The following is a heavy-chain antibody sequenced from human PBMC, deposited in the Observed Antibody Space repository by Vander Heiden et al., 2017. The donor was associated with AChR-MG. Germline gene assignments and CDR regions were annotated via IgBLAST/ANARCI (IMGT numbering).Heavy chain of an antibody. V-gene: IGHV1-46*01. D-gene: IGHD3-10*01. J-gene: IGHJ6*02. CDR3: ARSERSPLLWFGELSFSEPYGMDV. Sequence: QVQLVQSGAEVKKPGASVKVSCKASGYPFPSYYMPWVRPAPGQGLEWMGIINPSGGSTSYAQKFQGRVTMTRDTSTSTVYMELSSLRSEDTAVYYRARSERSPLLWFGELSFSEPYGMDVWGQGTTVTVFS. CDR2: INPSGGST. CDR1: GYPFPSYY.